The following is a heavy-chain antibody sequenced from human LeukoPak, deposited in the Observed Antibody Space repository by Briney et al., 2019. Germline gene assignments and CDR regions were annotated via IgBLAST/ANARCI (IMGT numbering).Heavy chain of an antibody. V-gene: IGHV4-59*01. CDR1: GASISSYY. D-gene: IGHD4-17*01. Sequence: SETLSLTCSVSGASISSYYWNWLRQPPGKGLEWIGYMDNSGSANYNPSLKSRVTLSADTSKNQFSLRLSSVTAADTAVYYCATWVTVIYAFDIWGQGTMVTVSS. CDR2: MDNSGSA. J-gene: IGHJ3*02. CDR3: ATWVTVIYAFDI.